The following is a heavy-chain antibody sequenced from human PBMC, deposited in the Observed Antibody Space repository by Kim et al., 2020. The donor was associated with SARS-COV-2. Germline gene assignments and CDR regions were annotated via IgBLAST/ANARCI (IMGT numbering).Heavy chain of an antibody. CDR3: AKDGLAAGYLSAYYYYGMDV. CDR1: GFTFSSYG. Sequence: GGSLRLSCAASGFTFSSYGMHWVRQAPGKGLEWVAVISYDGSNKYYADSVKGRFTISRDNSKNTLYLQMNSLRAEDTAVYYCAKDGLAAGYLSAYYYYGMDVWGQGTTVTVSS. D-gene: IGHD6-13*01. J-gene: IGHJ6*02. CDR2: ISYDGSNK. V-gene: IGHV3-30*18.